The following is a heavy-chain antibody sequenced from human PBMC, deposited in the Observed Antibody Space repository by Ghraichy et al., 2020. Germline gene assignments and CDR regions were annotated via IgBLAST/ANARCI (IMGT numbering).Heavy chain of an antibody. D-gene: IGHD2-21*02. CDR1: GFSLSTSGVG. Sequence: SGPTLVKPTQTLTLTCTFSGFSLSTSGVGVGWIRQPPGKALEWLALIYWDDDKRYSPSLKSRLTITKDTSKNQVVLTMTNMDPVDTATYYCAHSPDLGVVTVGFYFDYWGQGTLVTVSS. CDR2: IYWDDDK. V-gene: IGHV2-5*02. CDR3: AHSPDLGVVTVGFYFDY. J-gene: IGHJ4*02.